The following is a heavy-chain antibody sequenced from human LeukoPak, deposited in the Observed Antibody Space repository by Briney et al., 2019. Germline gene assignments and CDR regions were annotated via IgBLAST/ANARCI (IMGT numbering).Heavy chain of an antibody. CDR2: VYPGDSDT. CDR1: GYSFTSYW. CDR3: ARLSRYCSGGSCYGSYGMDV. D-gene: IGHD2-15*01. V-gene: IGHV5-51*01. Sequence: PGESLKISCKGSGYSFTSYWIGWVRQMPGKGLEWMGSVYPGDSDTRYSPSFQGQVTISADKSISTAYLQWSSLKASDTAMYYCARLSRYCSGGSCYGSYGMDVWGQGTTVTVSS. J-gene: IGHJ6*02.